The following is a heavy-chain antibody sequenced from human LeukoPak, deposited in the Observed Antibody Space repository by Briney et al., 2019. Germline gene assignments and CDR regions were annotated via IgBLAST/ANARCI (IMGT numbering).Heavy chain of an antibody. D-gene: IGHD5-24*01. J-gene: IGHJ4*02. CDR1: GFTFSNLA. CDR3: AKGGRWLPFDY. Sequence: GGSLRLSCAASGFTFSNLAMSWVRQAPGEGLEWVSAISGSGGSTYYADSVKGRFTISRDNSKNTLYLQMNSLRAEDTAVYYCAKGGRWLPFDYWGQGTLVTVSS. CDR2: ISGSGGST. V-gene: IGHV3-23*01.